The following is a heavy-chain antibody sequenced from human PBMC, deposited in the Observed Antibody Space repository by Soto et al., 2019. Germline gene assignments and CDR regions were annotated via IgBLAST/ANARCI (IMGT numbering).Heavy chain of an antibody. CDR3: ARVYGSGSYPYYYYGMDV. D-gene: IGHD3-10*01. Sequence: GALRLSCAASGFTVSSNYMSWVRQAPGKGLEWVSVIYSGGSTYYADSVKGRFTISRDNSKNTLYLQMNSLGAEDTAVYYCARVYGSGSYPYYYYGMDVWGQGTTVTVSS. CDR2: IYSGGST. J-gene: IGHJ6*02. V-gene: IGHV3-53*01. CDR1: GFTVSSNY.